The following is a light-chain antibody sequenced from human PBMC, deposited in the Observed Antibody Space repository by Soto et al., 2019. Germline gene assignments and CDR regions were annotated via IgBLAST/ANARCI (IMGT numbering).Light chain of an antibody. CDR3: CSYAGSYFYV. J-gene: IGLJ1*01. V-gene: IGLV2-11*01. CDR2: DVS. CDR1: SSNVGDYNY. Sequence: QSALTQPPLVSGSPGQSVTISCTGTSSNVGDYNYVSWYQQHPGKAPKLIIYDVSERPSGVPHRFSGSKSGNTASLTISGLQAEDEADYYCCSYAGSYFYVFGTGTKLTVL.